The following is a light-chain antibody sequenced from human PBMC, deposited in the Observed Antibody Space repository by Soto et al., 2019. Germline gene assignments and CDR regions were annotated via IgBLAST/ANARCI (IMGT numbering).Light chain of an antibody. CDR1: QSVSSY. V-gene: IGKV3-20*01. CDR2: GAS. J-gene: IGKJ1*01. Sequence: IGLTQSPATLSLSPGERATLSCRASQSVSSYLAWYQQKPGQAPRLLIYGASSKATGIPDRFSGSGSGTDFTLTISRLEPEDFAVYYCQQYGSSPETFRQGTKVDIK. CDR3: QQYGSSPET.